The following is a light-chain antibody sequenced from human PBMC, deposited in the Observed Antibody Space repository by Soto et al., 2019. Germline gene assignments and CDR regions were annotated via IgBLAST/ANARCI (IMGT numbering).Light chain of an antibody. V-gene: IGKV3-11*01. J-gene: IGKJ3*01. CDR1: QSVSSY. CDR3: QQRSNWLIS. Sequence: EIVLTQSPATLSLSPGERATLSCRASQSVSSYLAWYQQKPGQAPRLLMYEASTRATGVPSRFSGSGSGTDFTLTISGLEPEDFAVYYCQQRSNWLISFGPGTKVDNK. CDR2: EAS.